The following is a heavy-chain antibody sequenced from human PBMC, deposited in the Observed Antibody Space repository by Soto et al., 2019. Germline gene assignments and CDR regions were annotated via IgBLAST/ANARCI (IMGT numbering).Heavy chain of an antibody. V-gene: IGHV4-39*01. D-gene: IGHD2-8*02. CDR3: ARHASRLLTVTGGDY. CDR1: GASISSRTYY. J-gene: IGHJ4*02. CDR2: IYYTGST. Sequence: QLQLQESGPGLVKASETLSLTCTVSGASISSRTYYWGWIRQPPGKGLEWIGNIYYTGSTYYNPSLKSRVSIAVETSKNQFSLKLSSVTAADTAVYYCARHASRLLTVTGGDYWGQGTLVTVSS.